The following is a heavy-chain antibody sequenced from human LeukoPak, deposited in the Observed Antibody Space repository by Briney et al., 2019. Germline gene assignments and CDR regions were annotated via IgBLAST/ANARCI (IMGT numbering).Heavy chain of an antibody. CDR3: ARLYYSSSGNYHFYFDF. D-gene: IGHD3-10*01. Sequence: SSETLSLTCTVSGGSITNNNYYWGWIRQPPGKGLEWIGNIDYSGSTYYNPSPSLKSRVTISVDTSKNQVSLKLSSVTAADTSVYYCARLYYSSSGNYHFYFDFWGQGTLVTVSS. J-gene: IGHJ4*02. V-gene: IGHV4-39*01. CDR1: GGSITNNNYY. CDR2: IDYSGST.